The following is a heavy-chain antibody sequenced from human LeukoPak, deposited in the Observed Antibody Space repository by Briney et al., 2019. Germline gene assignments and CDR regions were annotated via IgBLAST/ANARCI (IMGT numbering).Heavy chain of an antibody. J-gene: IGHJ5*02. CDR2: IYPGDSDT. CDR3: ARLDLDSSGPNWFDP. CDR1: GYSFTSYW. V-gene: IGHV5-51*01. Sequence: GESLKISCRGSGYSFTSYWIGGVRQLPGKGLGWMGIIYPGDSDTRYSPSFQGQVTISADKSVSTAYLQWSGLKASDTAMYYCARLDLDSSGPNWFDPWGQGTLVTVSS. D-gene: IGHD3-22*01.